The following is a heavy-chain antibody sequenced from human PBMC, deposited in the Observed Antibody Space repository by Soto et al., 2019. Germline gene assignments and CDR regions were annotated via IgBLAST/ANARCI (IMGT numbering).Heavy chain of an antibody. CDR2: ISSSSSYI. J-gene: IGHJ4*02. Sequence: GGSLRLSCAASGFTFSSYSMNWVRQAPGKGLEWVSSISSSSSYIYYADSVKGRFTISRDNAKNSLYLQMNSLRAEDTAVYYCARLDYGENGYFDYWGQGTLVTVSS. CDR1: GFTFSSYS. D-gene: IGHD4-17*01. CDR3: ARLDYGENGYFDY. V-gene: IGHV3-21*01.